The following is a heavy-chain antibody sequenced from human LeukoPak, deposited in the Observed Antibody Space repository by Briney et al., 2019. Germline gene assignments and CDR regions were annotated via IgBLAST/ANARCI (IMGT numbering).Heavy chain of an antibody. D-gene: IGHD3-22*01. CDR2: IYHSGST. CDR1: GYSISSGYY. V-gene: IGHV4-38-2*02. J-gene: IGHJ4*02. Sequence: ETLSLTCTVSGYSISSGYYWGWIRQPRGKGLEWIGSIYHSGSTYYDASVKGRVTISVDTSKNQFSLRLSSLTAADTAVYYCARVGDYYDSSGYPSPNPAFDYWGQGTLVTVSS. CDR3: ARVGDYYDSSGYPSPNPAFDY.